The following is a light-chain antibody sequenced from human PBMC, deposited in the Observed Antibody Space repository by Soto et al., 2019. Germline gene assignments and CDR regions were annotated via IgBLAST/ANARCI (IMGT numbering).Light chain of an antibody. J-gene: IGKJ3*01. CDR3: QQYNNWPPFT. V-gene: IGKV3-15*01. CDR2: GAS. CDR1: KSVSGN. Sequence: EIVMTQSPATLSVSPGERATLSCRASKSVSGNLAWYQQKPGQAPRLLIYGASTRATGIPARFSGSGSGTEFTLSISSLQSEDFAVYYCQQYNNWPPFTFGPGTKVDIK.